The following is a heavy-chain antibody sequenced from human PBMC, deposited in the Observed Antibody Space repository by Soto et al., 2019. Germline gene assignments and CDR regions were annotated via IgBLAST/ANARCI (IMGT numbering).Heavy chain of an antibody. CDR2: MDPDSGKT. CDR3: ASQHDEYWGCFTWFDP. CDR1: GYTFTSHK. D-gene: IGHD2-21*01. V-gene: IGHV1-8*01. Sequence: QVQLVQSGAEVKKPWASVKVSCKASGYTFTSHKINWVRQATGQWLEWMGWMDPDSGKTAYVQKFQGRVTMTRNTSIGSAYMKLNSLRSEDTAMYYCASQHDEYWGCFTWFDPWGQGTLVNVAS. J-gene: IGHJ5*02.